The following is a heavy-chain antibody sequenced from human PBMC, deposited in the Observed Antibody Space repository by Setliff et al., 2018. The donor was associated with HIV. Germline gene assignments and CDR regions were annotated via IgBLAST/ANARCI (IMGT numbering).Heavy chain of an antibody. CDR2: IYASGTT. D-gene: IGHD3-10*01. CDR3: ARDPSGTYHRGWFDP. Sequence: KTSETLSLTCTVSGGSISSGNYYWSWIRQPAGKGLEWIGRIYASGTTNYNPSLKSRVTISVATSKNQFSLKLRSVTAADTAVYYCARDPSGTYHRGWFDPWGQGTLVTVPQ. V-gene: IGHV4-61*02. J-gene: IGHJ5*02. CDR1: GGSISSGNYY.